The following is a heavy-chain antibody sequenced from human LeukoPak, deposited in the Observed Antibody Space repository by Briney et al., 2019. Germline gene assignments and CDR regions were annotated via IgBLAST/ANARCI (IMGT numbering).Heavy chain of an antibody. V-gene: IGHV3-74*01. J-gene: IGHJ4*02. D-gene: IGHD6-19*01. CDR3: ARDAYSSGWYSNY. CDR1: GFILSSYW. Sequence: GGSLRLSCAASGFILSSYWLHWVRQVPGKGLVWVSRINFDGSSTNYADSVKGRFTISRDNAKNTLYLQMNSLRAEDTAVYYCARDAYSSGWYSNYWGQGTLVTVSS. CDR2: INFDGSST.